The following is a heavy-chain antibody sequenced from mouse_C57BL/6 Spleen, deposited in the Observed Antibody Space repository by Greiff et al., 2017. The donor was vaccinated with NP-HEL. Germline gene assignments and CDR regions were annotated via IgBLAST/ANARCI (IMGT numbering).Heavy chain of an antibody. CDR3: ASGTYYSNYLFAY. CDR2: ISYDGSN. V-gene: IGHV3-6*01. CDR1: GYSITSGYY. Sequence: EVKLQESGPGLVKPSQSLSLTCSVTGYSITSGYYWNWIRQFPGNKLEWMGYISYDGSNNYNPSLKNRISITRDTSKNQFFLKLNSVTTEDTATYYCASGTYYSNYLFAYWGQGTLVTVSA. J-gene: IGHJ3*01. D-gene: IGHD2-5*01.